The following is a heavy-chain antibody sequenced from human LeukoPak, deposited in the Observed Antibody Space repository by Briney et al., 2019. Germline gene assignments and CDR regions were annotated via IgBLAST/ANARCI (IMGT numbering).Heavy chain of an antibody. CDR2: IYYSGSI. V-gene: IGHV4-39*01. D-gene: IGHD4-11*01. Sequence: PSETLSLTCNVSGGSISSSTYYWGWIRQPPGKGLEWIGNIYYSGSIYYNPSLKSRVTISVDKPKNQFSLRLSSVTAADTAVYYCARQTTVMGDYWGQGTLVTVSS. CDR3: ARQTTVMGDY. CDR1: GGSISSSTYY. J-gene: IGHJ4*02.